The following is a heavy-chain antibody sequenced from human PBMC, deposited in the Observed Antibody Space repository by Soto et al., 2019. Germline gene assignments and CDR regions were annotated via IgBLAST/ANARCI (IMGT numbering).Heavy chain of an antibody. Sequence: GASVKVSCKASGYTFTGYYMHWVRQAPGQGLEWMGWINPNSGGTNYAQKFQGWVTMTRDTSISTAYMELSRLRSDDTAVYYCARYYDYSGGTSGGMDVWGQGTTVTVSS. CDR1: GYTFTGYY. CDR3: ARYYDYSGGTSGGMDV. V-gene: IGHV1-2*04. D-gene: IGHD3-22*01. CDR2: INPNSGGT. J-gene: IGHJ6*02.